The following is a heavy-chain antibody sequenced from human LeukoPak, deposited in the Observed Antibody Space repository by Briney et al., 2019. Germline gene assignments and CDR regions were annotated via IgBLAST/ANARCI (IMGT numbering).Heavy chain of an antibody. CDR2: INPNSGGT. CDR1: GYTFTGYY. V-gene: IGHV1-2*02. Sequence: ASVKVSCKASGYTFTGYYMHWVRQAPGQGLEWMGWINPNSGGTNYAQKFQGRVTMTRDTSISTAYMELSRLRSDDTAVYYCARPRRETYKREYENWFDPWGQGTLATVSS. D-gene: IGHD1-1*01. J-gene: IGHJ5*02. CDR3: ARPRRETYKREYENWFDP.